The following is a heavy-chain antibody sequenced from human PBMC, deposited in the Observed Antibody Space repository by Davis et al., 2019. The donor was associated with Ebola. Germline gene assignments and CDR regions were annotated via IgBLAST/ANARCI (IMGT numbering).Heavy chain of an antibody. J-gene: IGHJ3*02. Sequence: SVTLSCMVSVYIHTSYYMHWVRQATRQGLEWMGIINPSSGSTDYAQKFQGRVTMTRDTSTSTVYMELSSLRSEDTAVYYCTRDQFVVGASDAFDIWGQGTMVTVSS. CDR1: VYIHTSYY. CDR3: TRDQFVVGASDAFDI. D-gene: IGHD2-21*01. CDR2: INPSSGST. V-gene: IGHV1-46*01.